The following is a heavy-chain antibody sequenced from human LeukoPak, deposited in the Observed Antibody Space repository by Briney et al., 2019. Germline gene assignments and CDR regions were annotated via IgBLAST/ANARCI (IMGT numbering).Heavy chain of an antibody. Sequence: PSETLSLTCTVSGGSIRSDTSYWVWIRQPPGKGLEWIGTISYSGSTFYNPALKSRVTISVDTFKNHLSLKLSSVAAIDTAVYYCSRHTPASMYSYWGQASLVTVSS. CDR2: ISYSGST. J-gene: IGHJ4*02. V-gene: IGHV4-39*01. D-gene: IGHD2/OR15-2a*01. CDR1: GGSIRSDTSY. CDR3: SRHTPASMYSY.